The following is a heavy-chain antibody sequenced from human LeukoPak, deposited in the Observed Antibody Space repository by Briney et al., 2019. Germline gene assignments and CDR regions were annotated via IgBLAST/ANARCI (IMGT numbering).Heavy chain of an antibody. V-gene: IGHV3-53*01. CDR1: AFTVSSNY. CDR3: ARGSRSPSGTYHYYFDY. Sequence: PGGSLRLSCAASAFTVSSNYMSWVRQAPGKGLEWVSVVFSGGTTYYADSMKGRFTISRDNSKNTLYLQMNSLRAEDTAVYYCARGSRSPSGTYHYYFDYWGQGTLVTVSS. D-gene: IGHD1-26*01. CDR2: VFSGGTT. J-gene: IGHJ4*02.